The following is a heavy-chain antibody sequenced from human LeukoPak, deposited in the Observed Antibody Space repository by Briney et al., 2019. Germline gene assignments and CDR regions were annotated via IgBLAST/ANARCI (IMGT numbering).Heavy chain of an antibody. D-gene: IGHD7-27*01. CDR1: GFTFSSYA. Sequence: GGSLRLSCAASGFTFSSYAMHWVRQAPGKGLEWVAVISYDGGNKYYADSVKGRFTISRDNSKNTLYLQMNSLRAEDTAVYYCARPNWGKEDYYYYYGMDVWGQGTTVTVSS. CDR3: ARPNWGKEDYYYYYGMDV. CDR2: ISYDGGNK. J-gene: IGHJ6*02. V-gene: IGHV3-30-3*01.